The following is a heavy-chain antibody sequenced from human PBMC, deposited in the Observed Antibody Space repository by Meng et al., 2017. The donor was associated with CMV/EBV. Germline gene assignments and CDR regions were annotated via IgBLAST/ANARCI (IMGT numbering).Heavy chain of an antibody. Sequence: ASVKVSCKASGYTFTGYYMHWVRQAPGQGLEWMGWINPNSGGTNCAQKFQGRVTMTRDTSISTAYMELSRLRSDDTAVYYCARDRVVVVPAAILENSYYYYGMDVWGQGTTVTVSS. V-gene: IGHV1-2*02. CDR1: GYTFTGYY. J-gene: IGHJ6*02. D-gene: IGHD2-2*02. CDR2: INPNSGGT. CDR3: ARDRVVVVPAAILENSYYYYGMDV.